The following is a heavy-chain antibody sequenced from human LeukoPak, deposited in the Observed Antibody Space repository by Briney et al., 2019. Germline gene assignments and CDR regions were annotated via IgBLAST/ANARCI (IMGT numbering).Heavy chain of an antibody. J-gene: IGHJ4*02. Sequence: GGSLRLSCAASGFSFSAYWMTWVRQAPGTGPEWVANINPAGSETYYVDPVKGRFSISRDNAKNLVYLQMNSLRAEDTAVYHCARFGYVAAVDVWGQGTPVTVSS. CDR2: INPAGSET. D-gene: IGHD2-15*01. CDR1: GFSFSAYW. CDR3: ARFGYVAAVDV. V-gene: IGHV3-7*01.